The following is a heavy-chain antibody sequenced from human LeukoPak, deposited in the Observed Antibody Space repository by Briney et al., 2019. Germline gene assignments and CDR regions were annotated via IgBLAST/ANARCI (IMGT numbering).Heavy chain of an antibody. J-gene: IGHJ4*02. CDR2: ISYDGSNK. Sequence: GGSLRLSCAASGFTFSSYAMHWVRQAPGKGLEWVAVISYDGSNKYYADSVKGRFTISRDNAKNSLYLQMNSLRAEDTALYYCAKDLPSRGWSYYFDYWGQGTLVTVSS. CDR3: AKDLPSRGWSYYFDY. V-gene: IGHV3-30-3*01. D-gene: IGHD6-19*01. CDR1: GFTFSSYA.